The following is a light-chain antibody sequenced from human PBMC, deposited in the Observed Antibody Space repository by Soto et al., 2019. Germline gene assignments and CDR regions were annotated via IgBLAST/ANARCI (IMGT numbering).Light chain of an antibody. CDR1: QSFSSSY. V-gene: IGKV3-20*01. J-gene: IGKJ1*01. Sequence: EIVLTQSPSTLSLSPAERATLSCRASQSFSSSYLAWYQQKPGQAPRLLIYGASSRATGIPDRFSGSGSGTDFTLTISRLEPEDFAVYYCQQYGSSPRTFGQGTKVDIK. CDR2: GAS. CDR3: QQYGSSPRT.